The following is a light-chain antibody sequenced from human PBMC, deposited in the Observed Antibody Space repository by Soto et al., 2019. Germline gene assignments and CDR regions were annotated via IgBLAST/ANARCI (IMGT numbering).Light chain of an antibody. CDR3: SSYTTSTTVT. V-gene: IGLV2-14*01. J-gene: IGLJ2*01. CDR2: EVS. Sequence: QSVLTQPASVSGSPGQSITISCTGTSSDVGAYNYVSWYQKHPGTAPKLIIYEVSNRPSGVSNRFTGSKSGNTASLTISGLQAEDEVDYFCSSYTTSTTVTFGGGTKLTVL. CDR1: SSDVGAYNY.